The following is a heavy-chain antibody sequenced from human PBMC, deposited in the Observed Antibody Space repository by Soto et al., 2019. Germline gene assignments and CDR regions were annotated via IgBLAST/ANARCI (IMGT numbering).Heavy chain of an antibody. CDR1: GGSISRSNYY. D-gene: IGHD4-17*01. CDR3: ARDEGGYGTLDY. J-gene: IGHJ4*02. CDR2: IYYSGTT. Sequence: PSETLSLTCTVSGGSISRSNYYWSWIRQHPEKGLEWIGYIYYSGTTYYNPSLESRVTISLDTSNNQFSLKLSSVTAADTALYYCARDEGGYGTLDYWGQGTQVTVS. V-gene: IGHV4-31*03.